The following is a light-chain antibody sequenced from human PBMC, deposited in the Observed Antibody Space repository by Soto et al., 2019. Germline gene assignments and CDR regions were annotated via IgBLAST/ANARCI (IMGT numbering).Light chain of an antibody. CDR2: GAS. CDR1: QSVSSN. Sequence: EIVMTQSPATLSVSPGERATLSCRASQSVSSNLAWYQQKPGQAPRLLISGASTRATGIPARFSGSGSGTEFTLIISSLQSEDFAVYFCQQYNNWPGTFGQGTKVDSK. V-gene: IGKV3-15*01. J-gene: IGKJ1*01. CDR3: QQYNNWPGT.